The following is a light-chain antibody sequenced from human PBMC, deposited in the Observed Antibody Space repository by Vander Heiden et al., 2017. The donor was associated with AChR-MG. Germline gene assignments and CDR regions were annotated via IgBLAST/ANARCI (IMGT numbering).Light chain of an antibody. CDR2: EDN. J-gene: IGLJ2*01. CDR1: SGSIASNY. CDR3: HSNDSSGRGV. Sequence: NFMLTQPHSLSEPPGKTVTISCTGSSGSIASNYVQWHQQRPGTAPTTVIYEDNQRPSGVPDRFSGSIAGSSNSAALTMSGLKTEDEADYYCHSNDSSGRGVFGGGTKLTVL. V-gene: IGLV6-57*02.